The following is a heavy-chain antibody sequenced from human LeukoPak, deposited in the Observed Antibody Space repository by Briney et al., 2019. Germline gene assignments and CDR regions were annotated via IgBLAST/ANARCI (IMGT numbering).Heavy chain of an antibody. J-gene: IGHJ3*02. V-gene: IGHV4-59*01. CDR2: IYYSGSN. Sequence: SETLSLTCTVSGGSISSYYWICIRQPPGKGLEWMGYIYYSGSNNYNPSLKSRVPISVDPSKNQFSLKLSSVTAADTAVYCCARDRRASSSGCFHDAFDIWGQGTMVTVSS. D-gene: IGHD6-19*01. CDR3: ARDRRASSSGCFHDAFDI. CDR1: GGSISSYY.